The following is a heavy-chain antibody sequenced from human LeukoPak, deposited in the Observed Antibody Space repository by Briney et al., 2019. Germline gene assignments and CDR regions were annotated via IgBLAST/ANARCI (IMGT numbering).Heavy chain of an antibody. CDR3: AKHSVLTGSGYAFDI. CDR2: IHYSGGT. D-gene: IGHD3-9*01. Sequence: SGTLSLTCTVSGGSISNYYWSWIRQSPRKGLEWIGYIHYSGGTKYNPSLKSRVIISVDMSMNQFSLKLSSVTAADTAMYYCAKHSVLTGSGYAFDIWGQGTAVTVSS. CDR1: GGSISNYY. J-gene: IGHJ3*02. V-gene: IGHV4-59*08.